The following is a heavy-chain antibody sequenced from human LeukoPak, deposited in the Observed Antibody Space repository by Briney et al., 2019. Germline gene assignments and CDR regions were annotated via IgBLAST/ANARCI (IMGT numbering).Heavy chain of an antibody. Sequence: GGSLRLSCAASGFTFNNYAMSWVRQAPGKGLEWISATSGSGATTYYADSVTGRFTISRDNSKSTLYLQMNSLRAEDTAVYYCAKDRGLLWFGEFSSPFDYWGQGTLVTVSS. CDR1: GFTFNNYA. CDR3: AKDRGLLWFGEFSSPFDY. V-gene: IGHV3-23*01. D-gene: IGHD3-10*01. J-gene: IGHJ4*02. CDR2: TSGSGATT.